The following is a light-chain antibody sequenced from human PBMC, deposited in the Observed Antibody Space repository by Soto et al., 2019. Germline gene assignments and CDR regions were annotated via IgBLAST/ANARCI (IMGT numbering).Light chain of an antibody. CDR3: QQYDTYSPWT. CDR1: QGISSY. Sequence: AIRMTQSPSSFSASTGDRVTITCRASQGISSYLAWYQQKPGKAPKLLIYAASTLQGGVPSRFSGSGSATDFTLTINCLQSEDFATYYCQQYDTYSPWTFGQGTKVELK. V-gene: IGKV1-8*01. J-gene: IGKJ1*01. CDR2: AAS.